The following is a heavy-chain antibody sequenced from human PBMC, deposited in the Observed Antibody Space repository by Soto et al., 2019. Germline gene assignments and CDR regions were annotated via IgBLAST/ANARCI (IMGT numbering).Heavy chain of an antibody. CDR1: SYSINSAADY. D-gene: IGHD6-6*01. CDR3: ARRGGSSSGYYYYAMDV. J-gene: IGHJ6*02. CDR2: IYSNGDT. V-gene: IGHV4-31*03. Sequence: PXERLSLTCSVCSYSINSAADYWSWIRQHPGKGLEWIGYIYSNGDTYYNPSLKSRVTISVDTSKNQFSLNLTSVTAADTAVYYCARRGGSSSGYYYYAMDVWGQGTTVTVSS.